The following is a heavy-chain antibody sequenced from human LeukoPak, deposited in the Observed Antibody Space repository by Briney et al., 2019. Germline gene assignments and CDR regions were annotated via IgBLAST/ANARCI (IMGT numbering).Heavy chain of an antibody. CDR1: GGSVSSYY. CDR3: ASVSYGGSPYYFDY. J-gene: IGHJ4*02. Sequence: SETLSLTCTVSGGSVSSYYWSWIRQPPGKGLEWIGYIYYSGSTNYNPSLKSRVTISVDPPKNQFSLKLSSVPAADPAVYYCASVSYGGSPYYFDYWGQGTLVTVSS. CDR2: IYYSGST. V-gene: IGHV4-59*02. D-gene: IGHD5-12*01.